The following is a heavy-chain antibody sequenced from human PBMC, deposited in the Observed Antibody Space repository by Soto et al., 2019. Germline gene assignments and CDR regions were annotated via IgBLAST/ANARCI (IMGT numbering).Heavy chain of an antibody. J-gene: IGHJ4*02. D-gene: IGHD2-21*01. CDR3: ATYSAYAKYYFDY. CDR1: GGSITSSGYS. Sequence: LQLQESGSGLVKPSQTLSLTCAVSGGSITSSGYSWSWIRQPPGKGLEWIGYIYPSGTIFYNPSLNSRVTISVDTSNNRFSLRLSSVTAADTAVYYCATYSAYAKYYFDYWGRGTLVTVSS. CDR2: IYPSGTI. V-gene: IGHV4-30-2*01.